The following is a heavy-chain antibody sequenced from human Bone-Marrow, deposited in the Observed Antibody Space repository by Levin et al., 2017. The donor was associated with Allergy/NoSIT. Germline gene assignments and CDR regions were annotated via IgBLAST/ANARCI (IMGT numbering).Heavy chain of an antibody. CDR3: ARSTTVTTRIGYYYGMDV. Sequence: GASVKVSCKASGYTFTSYDINWVRQATGQGLEWMGWMNPNSGNTGYAQKFQGRVTMTRNTSISTAYMELSSLRSEDTAVYYCARSTTVTTRIGYYYGMDVWGQGTTVTVSS. V-gene: IGHV1-8*01. D-gene: IGHD4-11*01. CDR1: GYTFTSYD. CDR2: MNPNSGNT. J-gene: IGHJ6*02.